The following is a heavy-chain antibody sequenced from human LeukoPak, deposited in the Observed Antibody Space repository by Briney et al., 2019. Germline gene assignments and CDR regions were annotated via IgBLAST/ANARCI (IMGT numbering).Heavy chain of an antibody. CDR3: ARDESDSSGYLAPQYYFDY. CDR1: GYTFTSYG. D-gene: IGHD3-22*01. CDR2: INPSGGST. J-gene: IGHJ4*02. V-gene: IGHV1-46*01. Sequence: GASVKVSRKASGYTFTSYGISWVRQAPGQGLEWMGIINPSGGSTSYAQKFQGRVTMTRDMSTSTVYMELSSLRSEDTAVYYCARDESDSSGYLAPQYYFDYWGQGTLVTVSS.